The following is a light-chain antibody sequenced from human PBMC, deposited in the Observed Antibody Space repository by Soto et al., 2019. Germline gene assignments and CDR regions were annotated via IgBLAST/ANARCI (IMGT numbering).Light chain of an antibody. CDR3: QQYDLFWT. J-gene: IGKJ1*01. Sequence: IQMTQSPATQSASIGDRVTITCRASQSVDKKVAWYQQKPGKAPKLLLFDVSTLQTGVPSRFSGSGSGTEFSLSINSLQPDDVATYYCQQYDLFWTFGQGTRVQIE. CDR2: DVS. CDR1: QSVDKK. V-gene: IGKV1-5*01.